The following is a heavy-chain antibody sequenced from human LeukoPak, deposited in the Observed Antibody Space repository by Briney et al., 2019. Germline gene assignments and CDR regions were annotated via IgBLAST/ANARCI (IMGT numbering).Heavy chain of an antibody. V-gene: IGHV4-59*01. CDR1: GGSISSYY. CDR2: IYYSGST. Sequence: SETLSLTCTVSGGSISSYYWSWIRQPPGKGLEWIGYIYYSGSTNYNPSLKSRVTISVDTSKNQFSLKLSSVTAADTAVYYCARVGDYYDSGGYYESDAFDIWGQGTMVTVSS. J-gene: IGHJ3*02. D-gene: IGHD3-22*01. CDR3: ARVGDYYDSGGYYESDAFDI.